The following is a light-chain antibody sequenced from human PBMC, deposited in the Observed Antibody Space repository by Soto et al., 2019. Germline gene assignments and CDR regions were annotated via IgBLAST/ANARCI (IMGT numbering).Light chain of an antibody. J-gene: IGKJ5*01. CDR2: DAS. CDR1: QSLTTN. Sequence: EVVMTQSPGTLSVSPGGRATLSCRASQSLTTNLAWYQQKPGQAPGLLIHDASTRATGIPARFGGSGSGTEFTLTISSLQSEDFAVYYCQQYDDWPLTFGQGTRLEIK. V-gene: IGKV3-15*01. CDR3: QQYDDWPLT.